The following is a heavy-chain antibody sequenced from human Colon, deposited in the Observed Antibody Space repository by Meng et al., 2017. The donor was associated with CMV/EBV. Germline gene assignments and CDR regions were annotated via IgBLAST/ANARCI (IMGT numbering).Heavy chain of an antibody. J-gene: IGHJ4*02. V-gene: IGHV3-21*01. Sequence: GESLKISCDASGFNLSTYSLNWVRQAPGKGLEWVSSISWSSTHIYYADSVKGRFTISRDNAKNSLFLQMNSLRAEDTAVYYCAKLPGVGYCSDSSCTYFDHWGQGTLVTVSS. D-gene: IGHD2-15*01. CDR1: GFNLSTYS. CDR3: AKLPGVGYCSDSSCTYFDH. CDR2: ISWSSTHI.